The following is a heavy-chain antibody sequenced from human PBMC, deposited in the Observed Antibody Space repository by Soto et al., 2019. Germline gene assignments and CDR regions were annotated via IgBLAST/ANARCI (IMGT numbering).Heavy chain of an antibody. D-gene: IGHD6-13*01. CDR2: IWYDGSNK. CDR1: GFTFSSYG. V-gene: IGHV3-33*01. Sequence: QVQLVESGGGVVQPGRSLRLSCAASGFTFSSYGMHWVRQAPGKGLEWVAVIWYDGSNKYYADSVKGRFTISRDNSKNTLYLQMNSLRAEYTAVYYCARVGAAAAGNLFDYWGQGTLVTVSS. J-gene: IGHJ4*02. CDR3: ARVGAAAAGNLFDY.